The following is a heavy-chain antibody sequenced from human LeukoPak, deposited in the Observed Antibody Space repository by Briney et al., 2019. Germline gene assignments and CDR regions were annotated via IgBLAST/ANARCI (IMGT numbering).Heavy chain of an antibody. Sequence: SETLSVTCTVSGGSISSYYWSWIRQPRGKGLEWIGYIYYSGSTNYNPSLKSRVTISVDTSKNQFSLKLSSVTAADTAVYYCARLGRDGYNWGFDPWGQGTLVTVSS. CDR1: GGSISSYY. J-gene: IGHJ5*02. CDR2: IYYSGST. V-gene: IGHV4-59*08. CDR3: ARLGRDGYNWGFDP. D-gene: IGHD5-24*01.